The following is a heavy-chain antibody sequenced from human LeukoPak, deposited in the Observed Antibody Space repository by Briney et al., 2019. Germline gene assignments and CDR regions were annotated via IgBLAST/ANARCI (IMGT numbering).Heavy chain of an antibody. V-gene: IGHV3-21*01. J-gene: IGHJ4*02. Sequence: GGSLRLSCAASGVTLSSYGVHWVRQAPGKGLEWVSSISSSSSYIYYADSVKGRFTISRDNAKNSLYLQMNSLRAEDTAVYYCAGDLGGSYYYYFDYWGQGTLVTVSS. D-gene: IGHD1-26*01. CDR2: ISSSSSYI. CDR3: AGDLGGSYYYYFDY. CDR1: GVTLSSYG.